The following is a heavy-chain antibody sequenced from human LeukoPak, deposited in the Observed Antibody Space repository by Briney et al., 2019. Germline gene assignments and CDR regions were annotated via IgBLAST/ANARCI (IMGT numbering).Heavy chain of an antibody. D-gene: IGHD3-22*01. CDR3: ARLSPFRLMIGFDY. CDR2: IFHSGST. J-gene: IGHJ4*02. Sequence: SETLSLTCSVSGFSGYSISSGFYWGWIRQPPGKGLEWIGSIFHSGSTNYNPSLKSRVTISVDTSKNQFSLKLSSVTAADTAVYYCARLSPFRLMIGFDYWGQGTLVTVSS. V-gene: IGHV4-38-2*02. CDR1: GYSISSGFY.